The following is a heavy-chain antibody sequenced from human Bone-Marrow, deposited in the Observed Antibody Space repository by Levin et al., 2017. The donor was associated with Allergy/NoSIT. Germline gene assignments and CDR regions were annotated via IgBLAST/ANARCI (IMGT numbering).Heavy chain of an antibody. V-gene: IGHV1-8*01. D-gene: IGHD2-15*01. CDR2: MNTYSGNT. CDR3: AVVRESDDDEFDP. Sequence: GESLKISCKASGYTFTNYDINWVRQAPGQGLEWMGWMNTYSGNTGYAQKFQGRVTMTRNTSISTAYVELSVLRSLETAVYYCAVVRESDDDEFDPGGQGTLVTVAS. CDR1: GYTFTNYD. J-gene: IGHJ5*02.